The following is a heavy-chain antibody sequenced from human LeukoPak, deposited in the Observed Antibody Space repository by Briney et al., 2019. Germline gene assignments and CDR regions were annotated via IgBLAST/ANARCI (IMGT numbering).Heavy chain of an antibody. J-gene: IGHJ6*02. V-gene: IGHV3-21*01. CDR3: ARDDAAAGTGYYYYYGMAV. CDR2: ISSSSSYI. CDR1: GFTFSSYS. D-gene: IGHD6-13*01. Sequence: PGGSLRLSCAASGFTFSSYSMNWVRQAPGQGLERVSSISSSSSYIYYADSVKGRLTISRDNTTNSLYLQMNSLRAEDPALYYCARDDAAAGTGYYYYYGMAVWGQGTTVPVSS.